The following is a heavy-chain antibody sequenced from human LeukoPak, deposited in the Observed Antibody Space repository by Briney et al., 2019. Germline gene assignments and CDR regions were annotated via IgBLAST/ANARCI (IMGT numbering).Heavy chain of an antibody. J-gene: IGHJ6*03. V-gene: IGHV4-59*01. CDR1: GGSISSYY. CDR3: ARAYKGSASLNYYYYMDV. D-gene: IGHD2-2*01. Sequence: PSETLSLTCTVSGGSISSYYWSWIRQPPGKGLEWIGYIYYSGSTNYNPSLKSRVTISVDTSKNQFSLKLSSVTAADTAVYYCARAYKGSASLNYYYYMDVWGKGTTVTVSS. CDR2: IYYSGST.